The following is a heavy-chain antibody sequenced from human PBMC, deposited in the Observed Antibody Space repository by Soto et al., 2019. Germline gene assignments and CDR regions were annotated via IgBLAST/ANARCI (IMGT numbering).Heavy chain of an antibody. D-gene: IGHD1-26*01. Sequence: QLQLQESGPGLVKPSETLSLTCTVSGGSISSSSYYWGWIRQPPGKGLEWIGSIYYSGSTYYNPSLKSRVTISVDTSKNQFSLKLSSVTAADTAVYYCARLGSGSYRPYYYYGMDVWGQGTTVTVSS. V-gene: IGHV4-39*01. CDR3: ARLGSGSYRPYYYYGMDV. CDR1: GGSISSSSYY. CDR2: IYYSGST. J-gene: IGHJ6*02.